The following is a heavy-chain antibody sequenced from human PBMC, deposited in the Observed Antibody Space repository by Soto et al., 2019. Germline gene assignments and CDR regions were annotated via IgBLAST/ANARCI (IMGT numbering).Heavy chain of an antibody. CDR1: GGSFSNYY. V-gene: IGHV4-34*02. CDR2: IDHSGST. D-gene: IGHD4-17*01. CDR3: ARESYGDYGTFDI. J-gene: IGHJ3*02. Sequence: QVQLQQWGAGLLKPSETLSLTCAVYGGSFSNYYWSWIRQPPGKGLEWIGEIDHSGSTNYNPSLKSRVXXSXDXXKNQFSLKVNSVTAAATAVYYCARESYGDYGTFDIWGQGTMVTVSS.